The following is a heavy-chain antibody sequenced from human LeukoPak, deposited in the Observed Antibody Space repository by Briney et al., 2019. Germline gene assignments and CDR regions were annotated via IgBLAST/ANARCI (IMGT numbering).Heavy chain of an antibody. CDR1: GYTFTGNY. J-gene: IGHJ4*02. D-gene: IGHD4-23*01. V-gene: IGHV1-2*02. CDR3: XRVIGGXSXDY. Sequence: GASVKVSCKASGYTFTGNYIHWIRQAPGQGLEWVGWINPKNGGTDYAQQFQGRVTMTRDTSITTAYMDLSSLRSEDTAVYYCXRVIGGXSXDYWGQXXLVT. CDR2: INPKNGGT.